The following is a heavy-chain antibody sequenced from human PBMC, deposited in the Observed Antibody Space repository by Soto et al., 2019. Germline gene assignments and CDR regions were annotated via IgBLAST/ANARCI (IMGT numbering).Heavy chain of an antibody. CDR3: ASHPGSSYFDY. V-gene: IGHV4-34*01. J-gene: IGHJ4*02. Sequence: PSETLSLTCAVYGGSFSGYYWSWIRQPPGKGLEWIGEINHSGSTNYNPSLKSRVTISVDTSKNQFSLKLSSVTAADTAVYYCASHPGSSYFDYWGQGTLVTVS. CDR1: GGSFSGYY. D-gene: IGHD7-27*01. CDR2: INHSGST.